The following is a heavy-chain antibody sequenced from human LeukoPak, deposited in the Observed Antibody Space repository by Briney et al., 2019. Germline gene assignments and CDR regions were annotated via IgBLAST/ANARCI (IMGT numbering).Heavy chain of an antibody. D-gene: IGHD5/OR15-5a*01. CDR3: ARHLAGDSLYRHFDY. CDR2: IKEDGSET. CDR1: GFTFSDYY. J-gene: IGHJ4*02. V-gene: IGHV3-7*04. Sequence: GGSLRLSCAASGFTFSDYYMSWVRQAPGKGLEWVANIKEDGSETNYVGSVKDRFTISRDNAKNSLFLQMNSLRGEDTAIYYCARHLAGDSLYRHFDYWGQGTLVTVSS.